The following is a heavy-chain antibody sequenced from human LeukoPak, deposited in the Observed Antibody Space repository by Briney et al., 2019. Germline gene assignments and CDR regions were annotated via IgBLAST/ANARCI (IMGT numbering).Heavy chain of an antibody. CDR3: ARGGGRDSGRENDY. Sequence: ASVKVSCKASGYTFTRYGVSWVRQAPGQGLEWVGWVSGYNHNTNYAHKLQGRVTMTTDTSTSTAYMELRSLTSDDTAMYYCARGGGRDSGRENDYWGQGTLVTVSS. J-gene: IGHJ4*02. CDR1: GYTFTRYG. V-gene: IGHV1-18*01. CDR2: VSGYNHNT. D-gene: IGHD1-26*01.